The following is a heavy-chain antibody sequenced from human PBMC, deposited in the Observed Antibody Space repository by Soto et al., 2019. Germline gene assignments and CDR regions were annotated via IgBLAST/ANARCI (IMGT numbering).Heavy chain of an antibody. J-gene: IGHJ4*02. D-gene: IGHD6-19*01. CDR2: INRTGST. CDR3: ARAEKGSGWGY. CDR1: GGSFSGYY. Sequence: QVQLQQWGAGLLKPSETLSLTCAVYGGSFSGYYWSWIRLPRGKGLEWIGEINRTGSTNYTPSLKTGVTKSAATSKNQFSLTRSSVTAADTAVYFCARAEKGSGWGYWGQGTLVTVSS. V-gene: IGHV4-34*01.